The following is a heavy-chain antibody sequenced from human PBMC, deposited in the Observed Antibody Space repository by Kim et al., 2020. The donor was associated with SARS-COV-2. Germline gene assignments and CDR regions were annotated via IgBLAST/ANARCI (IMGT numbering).Heavy chain of an antibody. D-gene: IGHD2-15*01. CDR1: GFTVSTNY. CDR2: IYRDGST. J-gene: IGHJ4*02. CDR3: AREDSWVWNY. V-gene: IGHV3-53*01. Sequence: GGSLRLSCAVSGFTVSTNYMSWVRQAPGKGLEWVSVIYRDGSTYYADSVKGRFTISRDNSKNTLYLQMNSLRAEDTAVYYCAREDSWVWNYWGQGTLVTVSS.